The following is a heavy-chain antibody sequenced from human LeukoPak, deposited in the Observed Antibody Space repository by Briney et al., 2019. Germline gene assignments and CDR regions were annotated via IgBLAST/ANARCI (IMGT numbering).Heavy chain of an antibody. D-gene: IGHD3-22*01. CDR3: ARGISTMIVVAEDAFDI. V-gene: IGHV4-39*07. CDR1: GGSISSSSYY. Sequence: SETLSLTCTVSGGSISSSSYYWGWIRQPPGKGLEWIGSIYYSGSTYYNPSLKSRVTISVDTSKNQFSLKLSSVTAADTAVYYCARGISTMIVVAEDAFDIWGQGTMVTVSS. CDR2: IYYSGST. J-gene: IGHJ3*02.